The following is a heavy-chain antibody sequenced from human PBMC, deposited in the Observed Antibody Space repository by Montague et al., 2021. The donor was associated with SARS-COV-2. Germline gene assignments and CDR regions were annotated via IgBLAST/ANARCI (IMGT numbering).Heavy chain of an antibody. V-gene: IGHV3-74*01. CDR2: IADYGDKT. D-gene: IGHD3-10*02. CDR1: GFPVSNNW. Sequence: SLSLSFAASGFPVSNNWMHWVRQAPGKGLAWVSRIADYGDKTDYADSVKGRFTTSRDNAKNTLYLQMNSLRVDDTAVYYCVRDMFGPNDHWGQGTLVTVSS. J-gene: IGHJ5*02. CDR3: VRDMFGPNDH.